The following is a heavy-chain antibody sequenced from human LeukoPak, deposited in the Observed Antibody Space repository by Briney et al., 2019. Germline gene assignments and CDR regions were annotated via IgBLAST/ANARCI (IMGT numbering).Heavy chain of an antibody. CDR3: AREGYSNRDFDY. CDR2: ISTSSTYI. D-gene: IGHD6-13*01. CDR1: GFTLDSYA. V-gene: IGHV3-21*01. Sequence: GGSLRLSCAASGFTLDSYAMNWVRQAPGRGLEWVSSISTSSTYIDYADSVKGRFTISRDNAKNSLYLQMDSLRAEDTAVYYCAREGYSNRDFDYWGQGTLVTVSS. J-gene: IGHJ4*02.